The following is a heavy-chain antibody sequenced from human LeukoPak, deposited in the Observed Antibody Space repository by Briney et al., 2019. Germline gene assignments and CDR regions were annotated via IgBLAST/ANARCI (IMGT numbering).Heavy chain of an antibody. J-gene: IGHJ4*02. Sequence: GGSLRLSCAASGFTFSNYPMTWVRQTPGKGLEWVSAISGSSDSIKYADSVKGRFTMSRDNSKNTLYLRMNSLRAEDTAVYYCAKDWRADYWGQGTLVTVSS. CDR1: GFTFSNYP. CDR3: AKDWRADY. V-gene: IGHV3-23*01. CDR2: ISGSSDSI.